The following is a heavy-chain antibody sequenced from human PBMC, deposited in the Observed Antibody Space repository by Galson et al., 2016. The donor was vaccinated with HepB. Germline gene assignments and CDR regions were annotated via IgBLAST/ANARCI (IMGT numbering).Heavy chain of an antibody. CDR2: INQDGTGK. V-gene: IGHV3-7*01. J-gene: IGHJ4*02. CDR1: GFTFSNFW. D-gene: IGHD5-12*01. CDR3: VSGYTSGY. Sequence: SLRLSCAASGFTFSNFWMTWVRQAPGKGLEWVAHINQDGTGKYYVDSVRGRFTISRDNAGNSVYLQMHSLRAEDTGIYYCVSGYTSGYWSQGAPVTVSS.